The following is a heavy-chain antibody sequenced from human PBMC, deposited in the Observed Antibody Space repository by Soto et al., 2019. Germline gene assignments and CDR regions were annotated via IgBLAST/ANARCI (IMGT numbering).Heavy chain of an antibody. CDR1: GGTFSSYT. V-gene: IGHV1-69*02. J-gene: IGHJ1*01. CDR3: ARFSDHGYFQH. Sequence: GASVKVSCKASGGTFSSYTISWVRQAPGQGLEWMGRIIPILGIANYAQKFQGRVTITADKSTSTAYMELSSLRSEDTAVYYCARFSDHGYFQHWGQGTLVTVSS. CDR2: IIPILGIA.